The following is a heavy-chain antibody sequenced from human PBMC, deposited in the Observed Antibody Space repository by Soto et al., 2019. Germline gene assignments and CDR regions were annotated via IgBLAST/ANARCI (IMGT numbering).Heavy chain of an antibody. J-gene: IGHJ5*02. CDR3: AGDEPYGDYAGWFDP. CDR1: GGTFSSYA. Sequence: QVQLVQSGAEVKKPGSSVKVSCKASGGTFSSYAISWVRQAPGQGLEWMGGIIPIFGTANYAQKFQGRVTITADESTSTAYMELSSLTSEDTAVYYCAGDEPYGDYAGWFDPWGQGTLVTVSS. V-gene: IGHV1-69*12. CDR2: IIPIFGTA. D-gene: IGHD4-17*01.